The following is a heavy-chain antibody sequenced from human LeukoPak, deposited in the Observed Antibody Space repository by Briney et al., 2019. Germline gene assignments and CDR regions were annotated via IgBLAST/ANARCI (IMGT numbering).Heavy chain of an antibody. D-gene: IGHD6-13*01. CDR2: IWYDGSNK. CDR3: ARDLSSSQRWFDP. J-gene: IGHJ5*02. CDR1: GFTFSSYG. V-gene: IGHV3-33*01. Sequence: GGSLRLSCAASGFTFSSYGMHWVRQAPGKGLEWVAVIWYDGSNKYYADSVKGRFTISRDNSKNTLYLQTNSLRAEDTAVYYCARDLSSSQRWFDPWGQGTLVTVSS.